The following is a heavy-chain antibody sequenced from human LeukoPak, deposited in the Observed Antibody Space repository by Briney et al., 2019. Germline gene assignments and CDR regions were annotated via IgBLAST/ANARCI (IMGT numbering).Heavy chain of an antibody. CDR2: IYHSGST. J-gene: IGHJ4*02. Sequence: PSETLSLTCAVPGYPISSGYDWAWIRQPPGKGLEWIGRIYHSGSTYYNPSRKTRVTISLDTSKNQFSLNLSYVTAAHTDVYYCARQGIWGSSHSTYHFHYWGQGTLVTVSS. V-gene: IGHV4-38-2*01. CDR3: ARQGIWGSSHSTYHFHY. CDR1: GYPISSGYD. D-gene: IGHD3-16*01.